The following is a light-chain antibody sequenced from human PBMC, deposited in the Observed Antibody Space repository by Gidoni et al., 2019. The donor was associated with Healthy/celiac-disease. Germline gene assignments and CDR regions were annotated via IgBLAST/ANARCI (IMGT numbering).Light chain of an antibody. CDR1: SSNSGEGYD. CDR2: GNS. J-gene: IGLJ3*02. CDR3: QSYDSSLSGWV. V-gene: IGLV1-40*01. Sequence: QSVLTQPPSVSGAPGQRVTIACTGSSSNSGEGYDLQWYQQLPGTAPKLLISGNSHRPSGVPDRFSGSNSGTSASLAITGLQAGDAADYYCQSYDSSLSGWVFGGGTKLTVL.